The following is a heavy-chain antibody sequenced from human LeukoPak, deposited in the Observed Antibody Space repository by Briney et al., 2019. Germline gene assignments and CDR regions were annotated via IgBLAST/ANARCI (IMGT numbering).Heavy chain of an antibody. CDR1: GFAFAQYM. CDR3: AKDYGNYRGSDY. D-gene: IGHD3-22*01. J-gene: IGHJ4*02. V-gene: IGHV3-43*01. Sequence: RQSLRLSCATSGFAFAQYMMHWVRQAPGKGLEWVSLITWDGATTLYSGSVKGRFTISRDNSKNSLYLQMNSLRSEDAALYYCAKDYGNYRGSDYWGQGTLVTVSS. CDR2: ITWDGATT.